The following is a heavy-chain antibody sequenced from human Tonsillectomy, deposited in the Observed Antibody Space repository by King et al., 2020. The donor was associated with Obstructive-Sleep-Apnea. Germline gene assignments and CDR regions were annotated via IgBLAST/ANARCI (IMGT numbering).Heavy chain of an antibody. D-gene: IGHD2-2*01. CDR2: WYYGGNN. J-gene: IGHJ4*02. Sequence: VQLQESGPGQVKPSQTLSLTCTVSGAFISSGGYYWSCIRQHPGKGLEWVAYWYYGGNNFYNPSLKSRLAISAETSKNQFSLRLSSVTAADTAVYYCARGLRCTSTSCFGDPWFDYWGQGTLVTVSS. V-gene: IGHV4-31*03. CDR3: ARGLRCTSTSCFGDPWFDY. CDR1: GAFISSGGYY.